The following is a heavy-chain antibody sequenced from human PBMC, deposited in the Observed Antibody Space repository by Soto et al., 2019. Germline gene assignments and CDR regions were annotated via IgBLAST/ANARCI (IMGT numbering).Heavy chain of an antibody. CDR3: ARDETYYGSGSYFYNWFDP. Sequence: QVQLVQSGAEVKKPGASVKVSCKASGYTFTSYGISWVRQAPGQGLEWMGWISAYNGNTNYAQKLQGRVPMTTDTSTSTAYMELRSLRSDDTAVYYCARDETYYGSGSYFYNWFDPWGQGTLVTVSS. D-gene: IGHD3-10*01. CDR2: ISAYNGNT. V-gene: IGHV1-18*01. CDR1: GYTFTSYG. J-gene: IGHJ5*02.